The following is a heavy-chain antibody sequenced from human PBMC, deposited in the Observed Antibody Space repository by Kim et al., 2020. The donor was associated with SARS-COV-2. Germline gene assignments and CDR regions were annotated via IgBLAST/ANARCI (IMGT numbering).Heavy chain of an antibody. V-gene: IGHV3-30*04. CDR3: ARAGVPAATYWLDP. Sequence: GGSLRHSCAASGFTFSSYAMLWVRQAPGKGPEWVAVISFDGSGKYYVDSVKGRFTISRDNSKNTLYLQMNSLRAEDTDVYYCARAGVPAATYWLDPWGQGTLVTVSS. CDR2: ISFDGSGK. J-gene: IGHJ5*02. CDR1: GFTFSSYA. D-gene: IGHD2-2*01.